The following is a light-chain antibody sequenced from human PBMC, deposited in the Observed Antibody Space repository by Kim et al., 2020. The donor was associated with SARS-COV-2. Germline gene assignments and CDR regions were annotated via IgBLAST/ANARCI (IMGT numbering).Light chain of an antibody. J-gene: IGKJ5*01. V-gene: IGKV1-33*01. Sequence: ASVVDRVTITCQASQDISNYLNWYQQKPGKAPNLLIYDASNLQPGVPSRFSGSGSGTDFTFTINSLQPEDIATYYCQHYDNVPITFGQGTRLEIK. CDR2: DAS. CDR1: QDISNY. CDR3: QHYDNVPIT.